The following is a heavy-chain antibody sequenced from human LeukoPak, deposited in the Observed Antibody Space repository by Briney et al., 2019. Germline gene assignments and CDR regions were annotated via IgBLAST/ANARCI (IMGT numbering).Heavy chain of an antibody. Sequence: PSETLSLTCTVYAPSISSYYCNWIRQPAGKGLEWIGRTHTSGSLTYHPSLKTRLTMSVGTSKNQCSLGLSSVTAADTAVYYCAREIPSYFGMDVRGQGTTLTVSS. CDR1: APSISSYY. J-gene: IGHJ6*01. V-gene: IGHV4-4*07. CDR2: THTSGSL. CDR3: AREIPSYFGMDV.